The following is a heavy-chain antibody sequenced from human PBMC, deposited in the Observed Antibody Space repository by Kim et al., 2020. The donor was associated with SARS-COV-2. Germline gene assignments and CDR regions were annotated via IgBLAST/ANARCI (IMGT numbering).Heavy chain of an antibody. Sequence: GGSLRLSCAASGFTFSSYAMSWVRQAPGKGLEWVSAISGSGGSTYYADSVKGRFTISRDNSKNTLYLQMNSLRAEDTAVYYCAKGGYSSSWYSKGWYFDLWGRGTLVTVSS. CDR2: ISGSGGST. CDR3: AKGGYSSSWYSKGWYFDL. CDR1: GFTFSSYA. J-gene: IGHJ2*01. V-gene: IGHV3-23*01. D-gene: IGHD6-13*01.